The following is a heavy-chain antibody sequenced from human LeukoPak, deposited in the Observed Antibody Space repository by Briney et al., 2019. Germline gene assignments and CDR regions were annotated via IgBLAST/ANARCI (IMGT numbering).Heavy chain of an antibody. CDR2: IYYSRST. D-gene: IGHD2-2*01. Sequence: SETLSLTCTVSGGSISSYCWSWLRQPQGKGLEWIGYIYYSRSTNYNPSLKSRVTISVDTSKNQFSLKLSSVTAADTAVYYCARDPLGYCSSTSCFSDYYMDVWGKGTTVTVSS. CDR3: ARDPLGYCSSTSCFSDYYMDV. J-gene: IGHJ6*03. CDR1: GGSISSYC. V-gene: IGHV4-59*01.